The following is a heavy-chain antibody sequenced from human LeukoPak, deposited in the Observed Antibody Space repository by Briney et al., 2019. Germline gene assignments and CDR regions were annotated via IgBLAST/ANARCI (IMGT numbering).Heavy chain of an antibody. CDR3: ARDSPPAYCSGGSCYFDY. CDR1: GGSISSGDYY. CDR2: IFHSGNT. V-gene: IGHV4-39*07. J-gene: IGHJ4*02. D-gene: IGHD2-15*01. Sequence: SETLSLTCTVSGGSISSGDYYWGWIRQPPGKGLEWIASIFHSGNTYYNPSLKSRVTISKDTSKNEFSLKLSSVTAADTAVYYCARDSPPAYCSGGSCYFDYWGQGTLVTVSP.